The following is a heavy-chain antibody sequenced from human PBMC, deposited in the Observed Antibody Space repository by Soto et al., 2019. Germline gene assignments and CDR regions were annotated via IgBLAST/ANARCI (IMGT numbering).Heavy chain of an antibody. CDR1: ECRYLGGG. D-gene: IGHD3-22*01. CDR3: AQDYGEVSYYCDR. J-gene: IGHJ4*02. CDR2: ISYDGSNK. Sequence: GGSVRHSFVEAECRYLGGGLLSVHQAPGKGLEWVAVISYDGSNKYYADSVKGRFTISRDNSKNTLYLQMNSLRAEDTAVYYCAQDYGEVSYYCDRWGQGTLVTVSS. V-gene: IGHV3-30*18.